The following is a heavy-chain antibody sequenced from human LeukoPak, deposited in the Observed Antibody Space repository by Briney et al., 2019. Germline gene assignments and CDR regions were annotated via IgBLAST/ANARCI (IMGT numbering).Heavy chain of an antibody. D-gene: IGHD1-26*01. CDR2: IWYDGSNK. Sequence: GGSLRLSCAASGLTFSSHGMHWVRQAPGKGLEWVAVIWYDGSNKYYADSVKGRFTISKDNSKSTLYLQMNSLRAEDTAVYYCASHSGNYPRGYFDYWGQGTLVTVSS. CDR1: GLTFSSHG. V-gene: IGHV3-33*01. CDR3: ASHSGNYPRGYFDY. J-gene: IGHJ4*02.